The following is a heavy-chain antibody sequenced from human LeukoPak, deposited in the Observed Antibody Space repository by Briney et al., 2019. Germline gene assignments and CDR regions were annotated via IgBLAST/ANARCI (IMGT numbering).Heavy chain of an antibody. V-gene: IGHV3-21*01. CDR1: GFTFSSYS. CDR2: ISSSSSYI. D-gene: IGHD3-9*01. Sequence: PGGSLRLSCAASGFTFSSYSMNWVRQAPGKGLEWVSSISSSSSYIYYADSVKGRFTISRDNAKNSLYLQMNSLRAEDTAVYYCARDPRTYYDILTGYYRDESWGQGTLVTVSS. J-gene: IGHJ4*02. CDR3: ARDPRTYYDILTGYYRDES.